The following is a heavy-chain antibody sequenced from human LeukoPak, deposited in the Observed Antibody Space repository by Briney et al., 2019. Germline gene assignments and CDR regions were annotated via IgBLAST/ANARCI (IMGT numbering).Heavy chain of an antibody. V-gene: IGHV4-30-4*08. D-gene: IGHD1-1*01. J-gene: IGHJ4*02. CDR2: IYYSGST. CDR1: GVSISSSSCY. CDR3: AREVEQLEHYFDY. Sequence: SETLSLTCTVAGVSISSSSCYWGWIRQPPGKGLEWIGYIYYSGSTYYNPSLKSRVTISVDTSKNQFSLKLSSVTAADTAVYYCAREVEQLEHYFDYWGQGTLVTVSS.